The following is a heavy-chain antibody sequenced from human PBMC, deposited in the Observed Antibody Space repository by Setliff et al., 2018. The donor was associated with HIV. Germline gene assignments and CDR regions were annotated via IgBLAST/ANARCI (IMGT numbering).Heavy chain of an antibody. Sequence: ASVKVSCKASGYTFTSYDINWVRQATGQGLEWMGWMNPNSGNTGYAQKFQGRVTITRNTSISTAYMELSSLRSEDTAVYYCTRGGTYCTNGVCYTHNRFDPWGQGTLVTVSS. D-gene: IGHD2-8*01. CDR1: GYTFTSYD. CDR2: MNPNSGNT. J-gene: IGHJ5*02. CDR3: TRGGTYCTNGVCYTHNRFDP. V-gene: IGHV1-8*03.